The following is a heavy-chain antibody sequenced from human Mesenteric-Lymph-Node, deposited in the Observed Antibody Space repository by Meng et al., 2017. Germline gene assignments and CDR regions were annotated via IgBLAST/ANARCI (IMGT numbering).Heavy chain of an antibody. D-gene: IGHD1-7*01. CDR3: GRDQGRELINH. CDR2: VYHRGDT. J-gene: IGHJ4*02. V-gene: IGHV4-4*02. Sequence: QQQAGAGRVDPSGRLVSPRMFSADATGSDIWWGCVRQPPGQGLELVGVVYHRGDTNYNPSLKSRVDISVDKSKNQFYLSLFSVTAADTAVYYCGRDQGRELINHWGQGTLVTVSS. CDR1: ADATGSDIW.